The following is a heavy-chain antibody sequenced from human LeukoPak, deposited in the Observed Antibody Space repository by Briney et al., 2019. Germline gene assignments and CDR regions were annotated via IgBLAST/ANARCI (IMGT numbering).Heavy chain of an antibody. V-gene: IGHV3-23*01. D-gene: IGHD3-3*01. J-gene: IGHJ6*03. CDR2: ISGSGGST. Sequence: GGSLRLSCAASGFTFSSYAMSWVRQAPGKGLEWVSAISGSGGSTYYADSVKGRFTISRDNAKNSLYLQMNSLRAEDTAVYYCARAFHGSYDFWSGNYYYYYIDVWGKGTTVTVSS. CDR1: GFTFSSYA. CDR3: ARAFHGSYDFWSGNYYYYYIDV.